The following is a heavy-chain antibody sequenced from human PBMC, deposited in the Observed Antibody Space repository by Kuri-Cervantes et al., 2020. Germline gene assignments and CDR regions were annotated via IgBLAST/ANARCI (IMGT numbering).Heavy chain of an antibody. CDR3: ARDGGYSSSWYKGFDP. CDR1: GGSISSSSYY. CDR2: IYYSGST. V-gene: IGHV4-61*01. J-gene: IGHJ5*02. D-gene: IGHD6-13*01. Sequence: GSLRLSCTVSGGSISSSSYYWSWIRQPPGKGLEWIGYIYYSGSTNYNPSLKSRVAISVDTSKNQFSLKLSSVTAADTAVYYCARDGGYSSSWYKGFDPWGQGTLVIDSS.